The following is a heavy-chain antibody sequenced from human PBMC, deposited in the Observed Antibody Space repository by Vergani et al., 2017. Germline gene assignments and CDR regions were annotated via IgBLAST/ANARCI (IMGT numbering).Heavy chain of an antibody. CDR3: VRARCSGPCFMSNWFDS. J-gene: IGHJ5*01. CDR2: IKSDGSIT. CDR1: GISFSGYW. Sequence: EVQLVESGGGLIHPGGSLRLLCEGSGISFSGYWMHWVRQSPEKGLVWVSRIKSDGSITNYADSVKGRFTISRDNAKNTLYLEMNSLRGDDTAIYYCVRARCSGPCFMSNWFDSWGQGTLVSVSS. V-gene: IGHV3-74*01. D-gene: IGHD5-12*01.